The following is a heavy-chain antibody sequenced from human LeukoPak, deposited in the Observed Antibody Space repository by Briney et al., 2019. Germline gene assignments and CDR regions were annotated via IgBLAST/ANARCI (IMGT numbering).Heavy chain of an antibody. Sequence: GGSPRLSCAAYGFTFSSSSMSWVCQAPGKGLEWVSVISKSGDFTYYADSVTGRFTISRNSSKHRLNLQMNSLRAEDTAVYYCAKDRPGYCSGGSCYFDYWGQGTLVTVSS. CDR2: ISKSGDFT. V-gene: IGHV3-23*01. CDR3: AKDRPGYCSGGSCYFDY. CDR1: GFTFSSSS. J-gene: IGHJ4*02. D-gene: IGHD2-15*01.